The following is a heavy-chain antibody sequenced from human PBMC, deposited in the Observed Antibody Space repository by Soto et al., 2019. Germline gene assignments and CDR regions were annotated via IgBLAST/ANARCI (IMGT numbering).Heavy chain of an antibody. V-gene: IGHV4-30-4*01. CDR2: IYYSGST. J-gene: IGHJ4*02. CDR3: ARGDGSGYQFFGY. CDR1: GGSISSGDYY. Sequence: SETLSLTCTVSGGSISSGDYYWSWIRQPPGKGLEWIGYIYYSGSTYYNPSLKSRVTISVDTSKNQFSLKLSSVTAAETAVYYCARGDGSGYQFFGYWGQGTPVTVSS. D-gene: IGHD3-22*01.